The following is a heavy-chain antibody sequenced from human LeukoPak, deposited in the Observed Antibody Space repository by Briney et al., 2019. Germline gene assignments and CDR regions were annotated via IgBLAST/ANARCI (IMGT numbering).Heavy chain of an antibody. V-gene: IGHV3-30*01. D-gene: IGHD1-26*01. CDR3: ARSITPGGTAFDY. CDR1: GFTFSSYA. Sequence: GGSLRLSCAASGFTFSSYAMHWVRQAPGKGLEWVAVISYDGSNKYYADSVKGRFTISRDNSKNTLYLQMNSLRAEDTAVYYCARSITPGGTAFDYWGQGTLVTVSS. CDR2: ISYDGSNK. J-gene: IGHJ4*02.